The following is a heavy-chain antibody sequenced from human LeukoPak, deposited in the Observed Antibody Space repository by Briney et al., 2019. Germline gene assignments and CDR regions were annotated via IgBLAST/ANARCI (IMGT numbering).Heavy chain of an antibody. CDR1: GFTYSSYS. V-gene: IGHV3-21*01. CDR2: ISSSSSYI. D-gene: IGHD3-22*01. J-gene: IGHJ4*02. CDR3: ARSPAYYYDSSGYPIPFDY. Sequence: GGSLRLSCAASGFTYSSYSMNWVRQAAGKGLEWVSSISSSSSYIYYADSVKGRFTISRDNAKNSLYLQMNSLRAEDTAVYYCARSPAYYYDSSGYPIPFDYWGQGTLVTVSS.